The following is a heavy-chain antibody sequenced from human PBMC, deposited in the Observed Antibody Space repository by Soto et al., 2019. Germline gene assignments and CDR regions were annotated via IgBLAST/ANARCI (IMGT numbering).Heavy chain of an antibody. CDR3: AADLKSAYYYDSSGYLDY. J-gene: IGHJ4*02. CDR1: GFTFTSSA. Sequence: ASVKVSCKASGFTFTSSAVQWVRQARGQRLEWIGWIVVGSGNTNYAQKFQERVTITRDMSTSTAYMELSSLRSKDTAVYYCAADLKSAYYYDSSGYLDYWGQGTLVTVSS. CDR2: IVVGSGNT. V-gene: IGHV1-58*01. D-gene: IGHD3-22*01.